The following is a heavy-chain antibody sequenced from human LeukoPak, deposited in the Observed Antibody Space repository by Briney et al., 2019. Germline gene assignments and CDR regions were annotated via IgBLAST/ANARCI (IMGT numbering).Heavy chain of an antibody. D-gene: IGHD3-10*01. Sequence: ASVKVSCKASGYTFTGYYMHWVRQAPGQGLEGMGCINPNSCGTNYAQKFQGRVTMTRATSISTAYMELSRLRSDDTAVYYCARAMVPMGPTIEYWGQGTLVTVSS. CDR1: GYTFTGYY. J-gene: IGHJ4*02. CDR3: ARAMVPMGPTIEY. CDR2: INPNSCGT. V-gene: IGHV1-2*02.